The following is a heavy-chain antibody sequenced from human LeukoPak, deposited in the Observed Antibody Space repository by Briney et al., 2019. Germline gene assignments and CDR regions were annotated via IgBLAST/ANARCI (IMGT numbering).Heavy chain of an antibody. D-gene: IGHD3-9*01. CDR2: ISWNSGSI. V-gene: IGHV3-9*01. CDR3: AKDMAYGPSTGYDY. Sequence: PGRSLRLSCAASGFTFDDYAMHWVRQAPGKGLEWVSGISWNSGSIGYADFVKGRFTISRDNAKNSLYLQMNSLRAEDTALYYCAKDMAYGPSTGYDYWGQGTLVTVSS. CDR1: GFTFDDYA. J-gene: IGHJ4*02.